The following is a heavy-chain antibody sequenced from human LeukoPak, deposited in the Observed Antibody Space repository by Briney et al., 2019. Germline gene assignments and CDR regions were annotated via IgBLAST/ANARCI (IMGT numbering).Heavy chain of an antibody. D-gene: IGHD2-21*02. CDR1: GGSISSYY. V-gene: IGHV4-4*07. Sequence: TPSETLSLTCTVSGGSISSYYWSWIRQPAGKGLEWIGRIYTSGSTNYNPSLKSRVTMSVDTSKNQFSLKLSSVTAADTAVYYCASPGDCGGDCLFQWGQGTLVTVSS. CDR3: ASPGDCGGDCLFQ. CDR2: IYTSGST. J-gene: IGHJ4*02.